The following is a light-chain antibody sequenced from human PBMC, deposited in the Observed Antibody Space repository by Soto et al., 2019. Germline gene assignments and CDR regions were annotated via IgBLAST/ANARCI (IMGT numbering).Light chain of an antibody. J-gene: IGKJ3*01. Sequence: DIQMTQSPSSLSASVGDRVTITCRASQSISNYLNWYQQKPGKAPKLLIYAASSLQSGVPSRFSGSGSGTEFTRTISSLQPEDFASSSCQQRYTTLFTFGPGPNVDIK. CDR3: QQRYTTLFT. V-gene: IGKV1-39*01. CDR2: AAS. CDR1: QSISNY.